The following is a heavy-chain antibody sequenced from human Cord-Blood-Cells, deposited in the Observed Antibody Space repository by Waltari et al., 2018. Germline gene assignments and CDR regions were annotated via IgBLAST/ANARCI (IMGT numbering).Heavy chain of an antibody. V-gene: IGHV4-59*01. CDR2: IYYRRRT. Sequence: QVQLQESGPGLVKPSETLSLTCTVSGGSISSYYWSWIRQPPGKGLEWIGYIYYRRRTNNNPPLKSRFTISVETSMNQLSLKLSSVTAADTAVYYCAREVVPAASYYYYMDGWGKGTTVTVSS. D-gene: IGHD2-2*01. CDR3: AREVVPAASYYYYMDG. CDR1: GGSISSYY. J-gene: IGHJ6*03.